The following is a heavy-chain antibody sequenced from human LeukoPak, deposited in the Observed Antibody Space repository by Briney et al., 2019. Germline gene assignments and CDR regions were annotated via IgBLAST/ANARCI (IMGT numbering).Heavy chain of an antibody. CDR1: GGSISSNNW. CDR3: ASFLRGYTYGYGY. J-gene: IGHJ4*02. D-gene: IGHD5-18*01. Sequence: SETLSLTCAVSGGSISSNNWWSWVRQPPEKGLEWIGEIYHSGSTNYNPSPKSRVTISVDRSKNQFSLKLSSVTAADTAVYYCASFLRGYTYGYGYWGQGTLVTVSS. CDR2: IYHSGST. V-gene: IGHV4-4*02.